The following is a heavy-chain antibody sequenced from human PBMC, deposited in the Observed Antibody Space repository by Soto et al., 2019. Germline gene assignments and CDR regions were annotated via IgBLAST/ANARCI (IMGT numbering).Heavy chain of an antibody. J-gene: IGHJ4*02. CDR3: ARAPTVYDMGYFEY. V-gene: IGHV4-59*01. CDR1: GGSISSYY. D-gene: IGHD3-9*01. Sequence: PSETLSLTCFVSGGSISSYYWSWIRQPPGKGLEWIGYIYYSGSTNYNPSLKSRVTISVDTSKNQFSLKLSSVTAADTAVYYCARAPTVYDMGYFEYRGQGTLVTVPS. CDR2: IYYSGST.